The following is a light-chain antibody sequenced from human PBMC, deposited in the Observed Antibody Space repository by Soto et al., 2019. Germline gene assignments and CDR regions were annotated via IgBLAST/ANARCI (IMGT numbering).Light chain of an antibody. CDR2: KAI. Sequence: DTQMTQSPSTLSASVGDRVTITCRASQSIDTWLAWYQQKPGKATNLLIHKAIILQSGVPSRFSGSASGTEFSLTISTLHPDDFATYYCQRYNDYQYVFGEGTKL. J-gene: IGKJ2*01. CDR3: QRYNDYQYV. V-gene: IGKV1-5*03. CDR1: QSIDTW.